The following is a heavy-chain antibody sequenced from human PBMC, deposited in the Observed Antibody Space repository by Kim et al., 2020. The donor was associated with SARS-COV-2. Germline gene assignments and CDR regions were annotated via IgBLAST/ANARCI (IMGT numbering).Heavy chain of an antibody. CDR1: GFTFSSYG. Sequence: GRSLRLSXXXSGFTFSSYGMHWVRQAPGKGLEWVAVIWYDGSNKYYADSVKGRFTISRDNSKNTLYLQMNSLRAEDTAVYYCARDQKIIAARPKYNWFDPWGQGTLVTISS. D-gene: IGHD6-6*01. CDR2: IWYDGSNK. CDR3: ARDQKIIAARPKYNWFDP. V-gene: IGHV3-33*01. J-gene: IGHJ5*02.